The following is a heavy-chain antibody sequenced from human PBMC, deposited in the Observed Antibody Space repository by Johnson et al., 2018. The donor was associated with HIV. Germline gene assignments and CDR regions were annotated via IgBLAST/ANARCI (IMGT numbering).Heavy chain of an antibody. D-gene: IGHD5-18*01. CDR1: GFTVSRNY. V-gene: IGHV3-66*02. Sequence: VQLVESGGGLVQPGGSLRLSCAGSGFTVSRNYMSWVRQAPGKGLEWVSSISSSGDRTSYADSVKGRFTISRDNSKNTIYLQTNSLRREDTAVYYCARGKAWIQSWDDAFDIWGQGTMVTVSS. CDR3: ARGKAWIQSWDDAFDI. J-gene: IGHJ3*02. CDR2: ISSSGDRT.